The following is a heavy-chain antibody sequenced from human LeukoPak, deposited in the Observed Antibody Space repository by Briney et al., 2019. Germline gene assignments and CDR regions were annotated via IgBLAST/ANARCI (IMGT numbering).Heavy chain of an antibody. CDR2: MNPNSDNT. Sequence: ASVKVSCKASGYIFTRYDINWVRQATGQGLEWMGWMNPNSDNTGYAQKFQGRVTMTRNNSINTAYLELSSLTSEDTAVYYCANCSVEARKKNDFWGQGTLVTVSS. CDR1: GYIFTRYD. V-gene: IGHV1-8*01. J-gene: IGHJ4*02. CDR3: ANCSVEARKKNDF. D-gene: IGHD2-15*01.